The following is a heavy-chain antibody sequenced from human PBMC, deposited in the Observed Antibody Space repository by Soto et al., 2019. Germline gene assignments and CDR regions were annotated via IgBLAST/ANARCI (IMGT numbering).Heavy chain of an antibody. J-gene: IGHJ4*02. CDR1: GFTFSNYT. Sequence: QVHLVESGGGLVQPGGSLRLSCAASGFTFSNYTIHWVRQAPGKGLEWVAVISYDGNKISYADSVKGRFAVSRDNSMNMVYREMNNRRTADMAMYYCAKDAWELPRGIGQWGQGSLVSVSS. D-gene: IGHD1-26*01. CDR3: AKDAWELPRGIGQ. CDR2: ISYDGNKI. V-gene: IGHV3-30*18.